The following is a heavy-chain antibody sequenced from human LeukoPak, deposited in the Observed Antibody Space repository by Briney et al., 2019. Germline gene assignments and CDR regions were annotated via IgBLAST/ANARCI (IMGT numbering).Heavy chain of an antibody. CDR1: GFTFSSYW. CDR3: ARDDQDDYGDYLRTTDAFDI. V-gene: IGHV3-7*01. J-gene: IGHJ3*02. CDR2: IKQDGSEK. Sequence: GGSLRLSCAASGFTFSSYWMSWVRQAPGKGLEWVANIKQDGSEKYYVDSVKGRFTISRDNAKNSLYLQMNSLRAEDTAVYYCARDDQDDYGDYLRTTDAFDIWGQGTMVTVSS. D-gene: IGHD4-17*01.